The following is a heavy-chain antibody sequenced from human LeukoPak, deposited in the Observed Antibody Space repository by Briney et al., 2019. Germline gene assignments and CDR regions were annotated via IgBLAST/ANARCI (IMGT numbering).Heavy chain of an antibody. CDR2: IYYSGYT. D-gene: IGHD3-10*01. Sequence: SETLSLTCTVSGGSISSYYWSWIRQPPGKGLEWIGCIYYSGYTNYKSSLKSRVTISVDTSKNQFSLKLSSVTAADTAVYYCARTTMVRGTYYMDVWGKGTTVAVSS. CDR1: GGSISSYY. V-gene: IGHV4-59*01. CDR3: ARTTMVRGTYYMDV. J-gene: IGHJ6*03.